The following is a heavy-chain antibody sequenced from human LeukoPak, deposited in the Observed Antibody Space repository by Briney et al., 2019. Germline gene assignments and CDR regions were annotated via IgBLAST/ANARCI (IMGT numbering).Heavy chain of an antibody. J-gene: IGHJ4*02. Sequence: PGGSLRLSCAASGFTFDDYAMHWVRQAPGKGLEWVSGISWNSGSIGYADSVKGRFTISRDNAKNSLYLQMNSLRAEDMALYYCAKDYYDILTGPDYWGQGTLVTVSS. D-gene: IGHD3-9*01. CDR2: ISWNSGSI. CDR1: GFTFDDYA. V-gene: IGHV3-9*03. CDR3: AKDYYDILTGPDY.